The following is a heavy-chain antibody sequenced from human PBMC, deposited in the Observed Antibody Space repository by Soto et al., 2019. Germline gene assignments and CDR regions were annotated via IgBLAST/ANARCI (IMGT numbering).Heavy chain of an antibody. CDR1: GLTFSSYA. V-gene: IGHV3-23*01. CDR2: ISGSGGST. J-gene: IGHJ4*02. D-gene: IGHD1-26*01. CDR3: AKRGSGSQFDY. Sequence: EVQLLESGGGLVQPGGSLRLSFAASGLTFSSYAMSWVRQAPGKGLEWVSVISGSGGSTYYADSVKGRFTISRDNSKNTLYLQMNSLRAEDTAVYYCAKRGSGSQFDYWGQGTLVTVSS.